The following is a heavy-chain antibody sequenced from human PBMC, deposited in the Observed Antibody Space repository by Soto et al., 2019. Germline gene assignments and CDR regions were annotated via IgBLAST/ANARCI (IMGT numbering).Heavy chain of an antibody. CDR2: IYYSGTT. CDR3: ARCSLVVVPAPGFDP. V-gene: IGHV4-31*03. J-gene: IGHJ5*02. Sequence: PSEPLALTCTGSGGSITSGGYYWSWIRQQPGKGLEWIGYIYYSGTTYYNPSLKSRVTISVDTSKNQFSLKLSSVSAADTALYYCARCSLVVVPAPGFDPWGRGTLVTVSS. CDR1: GGSITSGGYY. D-gene: IGHD2-2*01.